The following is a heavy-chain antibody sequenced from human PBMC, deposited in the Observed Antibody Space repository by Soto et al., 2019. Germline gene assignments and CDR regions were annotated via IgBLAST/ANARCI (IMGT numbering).Heavy chain of an antibody. CDR3: ATMGGYSSSYFEY. CDR1: GGTFGNYL. D-gene: IGHD6-19*01. Sequence: QVQLVQSGAEVKKPGSSVKVSCKASGGTFGNYLISWVRQAPGHGLEWMGGIVPVFGPANYAQQFQGRVTVTADAATDTVYMELSSLRSDDTAVYFCATMGGYSSSYFEYWGQGPLVTVSS. V-gene: IGHV1-69*01. J-gene: IGHJ4*02. CDR2: IVPVFGPA.